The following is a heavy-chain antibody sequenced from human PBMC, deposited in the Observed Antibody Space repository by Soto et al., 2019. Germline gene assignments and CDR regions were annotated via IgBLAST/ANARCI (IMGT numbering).Heavy chain of an antibody. CDR2: IKQDGSEK. J-gene: IGHJ4*02. D-gene: IGHD4-17*01. CDR1: GFTFSSYW. Sequence: EVQLVESGGGLVQPGGSLRLSCAASGFTFSSYWMSWVRQAPGKGLEWVANIKQDGSEKYYVDSVKGLYTIPRDNAKNSLYLQMNIMRAEDTAVYDFARDRRDYGVVYWCLVTLVTVST. V-gene: IGHV3-7*01. CDR3: ARDRRDYGVVY.